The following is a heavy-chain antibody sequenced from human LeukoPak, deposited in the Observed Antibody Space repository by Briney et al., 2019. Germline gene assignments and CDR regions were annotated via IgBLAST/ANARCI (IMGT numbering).Heavy chain of an antibody. V-gene: IGHV1-2*02. CDR2: INPNSGDT. D-gene: IGHD2-2*01. CDR3: ARGIVPAAPVDY. J-gene: IGHJ4*02. CDR1: GYTFTGYY. Sequence: ASVKVSCKASGYTFTGYYMHWVRQAPGQGLEWMGWINPNSGDTNYAQKFQGRVTMTRDTSISTAYMELSRLRSDDTAVYYCARGIVPAAPVDYWGQGTLVTVSS.